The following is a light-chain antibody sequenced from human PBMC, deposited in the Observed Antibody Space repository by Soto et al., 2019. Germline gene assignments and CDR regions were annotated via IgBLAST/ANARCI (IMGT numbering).Light chain of an antibody. CDR3: QKYDKSPRT. CDR1: ESVTSS. CDR2: AAS. J-gene: IGKJ1*01. Sequence: DILMTQSPATLSVSAGDRDNISCRASESVTSSLAWYQQKPGQPPRLLIYAASTRATDVPARFSGGGSETEFTLTISSLQSEDFAVYYCQKYDKSPRTFGQGTTVDIK. V-gene: IGKV3-15*01.